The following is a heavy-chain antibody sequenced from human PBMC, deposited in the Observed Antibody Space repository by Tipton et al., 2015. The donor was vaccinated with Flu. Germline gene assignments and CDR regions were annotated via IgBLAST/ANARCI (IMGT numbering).Heavy chain of an antibody. CDR2: ISYSGGT. CDR3: ARSPLALSYFDY. V-gene: IGHV4-59*01. Sequence: TLSLTCTVSGGSISSYYWSWIRQSPGKGLEWIGYISYSGGTIYNPSLKSRVTISIDTSKNQLSVKLSSVTAADTAVYYCARSPLALSYFDYWGQGTLVSV. J-gene: IGHJ4*02. CDR1: GGSISSYY.